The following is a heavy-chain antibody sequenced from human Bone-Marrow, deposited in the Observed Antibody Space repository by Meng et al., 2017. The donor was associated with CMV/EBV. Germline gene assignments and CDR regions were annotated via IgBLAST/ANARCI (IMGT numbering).Heavy chain of an antibody. V-gene: IGHV3-49*04. CDR3: ARDKSAGIAVAAFDD. J-gene: IGHJ4*02. CDR2: VAKEIHGGTP. Sequence: GESLKISCMTSGFSFGDYAMSWVRLAPGKGLEWLGFVAKEIHGGTPVHAASVEGRFYISRDDSKSIAYLQMNSLRAEDTAVYYCARDKSAGIAVAAFDDWGQGTLVTVSS. D-gene: IGHD6-19*01. CDR1: GFSFGDYA.